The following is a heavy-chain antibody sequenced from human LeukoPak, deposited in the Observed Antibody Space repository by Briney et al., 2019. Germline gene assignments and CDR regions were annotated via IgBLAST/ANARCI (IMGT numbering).Heavy chain of an antibody. CDR2: IYPGDSDT. D-gene: IGHD4-11*01. Sequence: GESLKISCKGSGYSFTSYWIGWVRQMPEKGLEWMGIIYPGDSDTRYSPSFQGQVTISADKSISTAYLQWSSLKASDTAMYYCARVYSNYRFARTYFDYWGQGTLVTVSS. J-gene: IGHJ4*02. CDR1: GYSFTSYW. CDR3: ARVYSNYRFARTYFDY. V-gene: IGHV5-51*01.